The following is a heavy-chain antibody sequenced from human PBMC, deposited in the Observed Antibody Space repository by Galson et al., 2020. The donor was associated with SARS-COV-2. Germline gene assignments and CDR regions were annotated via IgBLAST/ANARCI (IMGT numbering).Heavy chain of an antibody. D-gene: IGHD3-22*01. CDR3: AKIPRMRLFTGYYFDY. Sequence: TGGSLRLSCAASGFTSSSYGMHWVRQAPGKGLEWVAVISYDGSNKYYADSVKGRFTISRDNSKNTLYLQMNSLRAEDTAVYYCAKIPRMRLFTGYYFDYWGQGTLVTVSS. J-gene: IGHJ4*02. V-gene: IGHV3-30*18. CDR2: ISYDGSNK. CDR1: GFTSSSYG.